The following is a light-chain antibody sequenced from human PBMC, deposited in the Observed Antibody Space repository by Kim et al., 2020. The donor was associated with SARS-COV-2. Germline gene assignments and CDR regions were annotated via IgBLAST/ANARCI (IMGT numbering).Light chain of an antibody. V-gene: IGLV3-21*04. CDR3: QVWDSSSDHPV. J-gene: IGLJ3*02. CDR1: NMRSKS. CDR2: YDS. Sequence: AGKTARITGRENNMRSKSVHWYQHKPGQAPVLVIYYDSDRPSGIPERFSGSNAGNTATLTISMVEAGDEADYYCQVWDSSSDHPVFGGGTQLTVL.